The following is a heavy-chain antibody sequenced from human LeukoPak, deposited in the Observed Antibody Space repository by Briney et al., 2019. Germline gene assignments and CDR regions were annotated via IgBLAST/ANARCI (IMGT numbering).Heavy chain of an antibody. V-gene: IGHV1-2*06. CDR2: INPNSGGT. Sequence: ASVKVSCKASGYTFTGYYMHWVRQAPGQGLEWMGRINPNSGGTNYAQKFQGRVTMTRDTSISTAYMEPSRLRSDDTAVYYCARGGDSYGYYYYYYMDVWGKGTTVTVSS. CDR3: ARGGDSYGYYYYYYMDV. D-gene: IGHD5-18*01. CDR1: GYTFTGYY. J-gene: IGHJ6*03.